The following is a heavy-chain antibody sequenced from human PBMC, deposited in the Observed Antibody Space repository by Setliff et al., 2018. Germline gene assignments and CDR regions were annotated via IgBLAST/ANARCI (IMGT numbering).Heavy chain of an antibody. CDR1: GYAFNNYG. J-gene: IGHJ4*02. V-gene: IGHV1-18*01. D-gene: IGHD2-8*01. Sequence: ASVKVSCKASGYAFNNYGIAWVRQAPGQGLEWMGWINAYNGNTFYAPKLQDRVTMTTDTSTATAYLELRSLRSDDTALYFCSRLVRYCTITTCQTLSGGEHWGQGTLVTVSS. CDR2: INAYNGNT. CDR3: SRLVRYCTITTCQTLSGGEH.